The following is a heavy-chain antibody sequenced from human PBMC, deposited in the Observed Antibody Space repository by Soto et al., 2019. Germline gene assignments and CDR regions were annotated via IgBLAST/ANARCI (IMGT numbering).Heavy chain of an antibody. Sequence: QVQLVESGGGVVQPGRSLRLSCAASGFTFSSYAMHWVRQAPGKGLEWVAVISYDGSNKYYADSVKGRFTISRDNSKNTLYLQMNSLRADDTAVYYCARGHYYDSSGYYYGSAFDIWGQGTMVTVSS. V-gene: IGHV3-30-3*01. D-gene: IGHD3-22*01. CDR2: ISYDGSNK. J-gene: IGHJ3*02. CDR1: GFTFSSYA. CDR3: ARGHYYDSSGYYYGSAFDI.